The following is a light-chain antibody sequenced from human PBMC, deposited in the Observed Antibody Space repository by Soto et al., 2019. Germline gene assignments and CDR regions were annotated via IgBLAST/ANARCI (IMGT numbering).Light chain of an antibody. V-gene: IGLV1-44*01. Sequence: QSVLTQPPSASGTPGQRVTISCSGSNSNVGSNTVDWYQQLPGTAPKLLIYHNNHRLSGVPDRLSGSKSGTSASLAISGLQSEDEADYYCAAWDDSLNAVVFGGGTKLTVL. J-gene: IGLJ2*01. CDR2: HNN. CDR3: AAWDDSLNAVV. CDR1: NSNVGSNT.